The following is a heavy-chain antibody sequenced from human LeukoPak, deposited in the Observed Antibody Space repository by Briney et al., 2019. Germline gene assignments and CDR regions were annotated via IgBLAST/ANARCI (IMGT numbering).Heavy chain of an antibody. Sequence: GGSLRLSCAASGFTFSDYYMSWIRQAPGKGLEWVSYISSSSSHTNYADSVKGRFTISRDNAKNSLYLQMNSLRAEDTAVNYCARDPHFSRSVDYWGQGTLVTVSS. D-gene: IGHD2/OR15-2a*01. J-gene: IGHJ4*02. V-gene: IGHV3-11*06. CDR3: ARDPHFSRSVDY. CDR1: GFTFSDYY. CDR2: ISSSSSHT.